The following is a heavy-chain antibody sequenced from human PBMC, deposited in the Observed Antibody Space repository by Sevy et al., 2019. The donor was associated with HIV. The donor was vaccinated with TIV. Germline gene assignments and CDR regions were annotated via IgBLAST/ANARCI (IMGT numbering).Heavy chain of an antibody. CDR1: GFSFSSYG. J-gene: IGHJ3*02. Sequence: GGSLRLSCAASGFSFSSYGMHWVRQAPGKGLEWVSAISGSGGSTYYADSVKGRFTISRDNSKNTLYLQMNSLRAEDTAVYYCAKDPLKAAYGSGSGLAAFDIWGQGTMVTVSS. D-gene: IGHD3-10*01. V-gene: IGHV3-23*01. CDR2: ISGSGGST. CDR3: AKDPLKAAYGSGSGLAAFDI.